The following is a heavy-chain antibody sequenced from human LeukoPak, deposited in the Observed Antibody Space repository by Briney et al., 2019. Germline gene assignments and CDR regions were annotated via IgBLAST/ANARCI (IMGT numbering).Heavy chain of an antibody. Sequence: GGSLRLSCAASGFTFSDYYMSWIRQAPGKGLEWVSYISSNGSTIYYADSVKGRFTISRDNAKNSLYLEMNSLRAEDTAVYYCARDHPPGDTIFGVVNWGQGSLVTVSS. CDR1: GFTFSDYY. CDR2: ISSNGSTI. V-gene: IGHV3-11*01. CDR3: ARDHPPGDTIFGVVN. J-gene: IGHJ4*02. D-gene: IGHD3-3*01.